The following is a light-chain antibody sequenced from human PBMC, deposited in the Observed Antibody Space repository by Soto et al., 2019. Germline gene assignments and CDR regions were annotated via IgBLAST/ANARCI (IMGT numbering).Light chain of an antibody. J-gene: IGKJ3*01. CDR2: GAS. V-gene: IGKV3-20*01. CDR1: QSVSSSN. CDR3: QQYGSSPFT. Sequence: EIVLTQSPGTLSLSPGERATLSCRASQSVSSSNLAWYQQKPGQAPRLLIYGASSRATGIPDRFSGSGSGTDFTLTISRLEPGDFAVYYCQQYGSSPFTFGPGTKVDIK.